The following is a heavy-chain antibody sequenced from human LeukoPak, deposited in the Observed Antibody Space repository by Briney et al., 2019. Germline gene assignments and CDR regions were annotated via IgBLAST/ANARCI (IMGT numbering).Heavy chain of an antibody. J-gene: IGHJ4*02. CDR2: IYYSWST. CDR3: AGAPRIAAAGTGKYYFDY. CDR1: GGSISSYY. D-gene: IGHD6-13*01. V-gene: IGHV4-59*01. Sequence: PSETLSLTCTVSGGSISSYYWSWIRQPPGKGLEWIGYIYYSWSTNYNPSLKSRVTISVDTSKNQFSLKLSSVTAADTAVYYCAGAPRIAAAGTGKYYFDYWGQGTLVTVSS.